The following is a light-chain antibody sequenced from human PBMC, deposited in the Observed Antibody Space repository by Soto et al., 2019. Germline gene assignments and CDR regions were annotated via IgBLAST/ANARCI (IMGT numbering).Light chain of an antibody. Sequence: DIPMTQSPSSLSASVGDRVTITCRASQSISSYLNWYQQKPWKAPKLLIYAASSFQSGDPSRLSGSGSGTDFPLTSSSLQPECFATYYSQQCYSTPPTFGQGTKVEIK. CDR1: QSISSY. CDR3: QQCYSTPPT. CDR2: AAS. J-gene: IGKJ1*01. V-gene: IGKV1-39*01.